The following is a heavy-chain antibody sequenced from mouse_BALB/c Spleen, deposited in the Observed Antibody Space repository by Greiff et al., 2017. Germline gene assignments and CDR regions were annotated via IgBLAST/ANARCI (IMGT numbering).Heavy chain of an antibody. CDR2: ISYSGST. V-gene: IGHV3-2*02. Sequence: EVQGVESGPGLVKPSQSLSLTCTVTGYSITSDYAWNWIRQFPGNKLEWMGYISYSGSTSYNPSLKSRISITRDTSKNQFFLQLNSVTTEDTATYYCAREGNSLYFDYWGQGTTLTVSS. J-gene: IGHJ2*01. CDR1: GYSITSDYA. CDR3: AREGNSLYFDY. D-gene: IGHD2-1*01.